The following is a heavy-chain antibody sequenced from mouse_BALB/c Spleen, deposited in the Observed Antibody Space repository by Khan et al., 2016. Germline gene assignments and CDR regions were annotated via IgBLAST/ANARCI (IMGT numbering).Heavy chain of an antibody. CDR3: ARDTTIADWYFDV. D-gene: IGHD1-1*01. V-gene: IGHV1S136*01. J-gene: IGHJ1*01. Sequence: VQLQQSGPEVVKPGASVKMSCKTTGYTFTNYAMHWVKQKPGQGLEWIGYINPNNDNTRYNEKFKGKATLTSDKSSSTAYMELSSLTSEDSAVYYCARDTTIADWYFDVWGAGTTVTVSS. CDR1: GYTFTNYA. CDR2: INPNNDNT.